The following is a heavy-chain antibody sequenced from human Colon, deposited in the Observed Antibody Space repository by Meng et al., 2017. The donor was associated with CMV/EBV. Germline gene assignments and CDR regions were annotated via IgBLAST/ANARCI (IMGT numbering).Heavy chain of an antibody. V-gene: IGHV4-34*01. J-gene: IGHJ4*02. D-gene: IGHD6-6*01. CDR1: GDVFSGY. Sequence: HVQMQQWGAVLLKPSECLSLTCAVYGDVFSGYWNWLRQSPEKGLGWLGEVSHSGTTYFNPALQNRLTLSADPSMKSFSLRLSSVTAADAAVYYCARGWVRDRSSLHFDIWGQGTLVTVSS. CDR2: VSHSGTT. CDR3: ARGWVRDRSSLHFDI.